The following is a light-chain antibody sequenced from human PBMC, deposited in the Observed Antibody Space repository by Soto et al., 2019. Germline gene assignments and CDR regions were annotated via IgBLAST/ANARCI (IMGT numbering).Light chain of an antibody. V-gene: IGKV3-11*01. CDR3: QQRSNWPPLT. J-gene: IGKJ4*01. CDR1: QSVSSY. Sequence: EIVLTQSPATLSLSPGERATLSCRASQSVSSYLAGYQQEPGQAPRLLIYDASNRATGIPARFSGSGSGTDFTLTISSLEPEDFAVYYCQQRSNWPPLTFGGGTKVESK. CDR2: DAS.